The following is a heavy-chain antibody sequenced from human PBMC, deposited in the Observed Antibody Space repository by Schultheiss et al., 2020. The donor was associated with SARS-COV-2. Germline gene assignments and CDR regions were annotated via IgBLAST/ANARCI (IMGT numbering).Heavy chain of an antibody. J-gene: IGHJ1*01. CDR1: GFTFSTYA. CDR3: TTANN. Sequence: GGSLRLSCAASGFTFSTYAMHWVRQAPGKGLEWVGRIKSKTDGGTTAYATPVKGRFTISRDDSKATVYLQMSSLQIEDTAVYYCTTANNWGQGALVTVSS. CDR2: IKSKTDGGTT. V-gene: IGHV3-15*07.